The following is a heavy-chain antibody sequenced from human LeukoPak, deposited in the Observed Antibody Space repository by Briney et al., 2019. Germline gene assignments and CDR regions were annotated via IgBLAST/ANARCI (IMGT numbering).Heavy chain of an antibody. D-gene: IGHD6-19*01. Sequence: SETLSLTSNVSGASITTYYWGWIRQPPGQGLEWIGFIHHSGNTNINPYLKSRVTMSVDTSTDQISPKVPSMTVPDTGVYYCWAGRARHPDYGGQGSLVAVYS. CDR3: WAGRARHPDY. V-gene: IGHV4-4*09. CDR2: IHHSGNT. CDR1: GASITTYY. J-gene: IGHJ4*02.